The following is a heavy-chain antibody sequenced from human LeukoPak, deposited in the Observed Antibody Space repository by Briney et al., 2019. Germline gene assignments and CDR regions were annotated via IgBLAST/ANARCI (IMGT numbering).Heavy chain of an antibody. D-gene: IGHD5-12*01. CDR2: INHSGST. CDR1: GGSFSGYY. V-gene: IGHV4-34*01. J-gene: IGHJ4*02. CDR3: ARMGGYSGYATH. Sequence: IPSETLSLTCAVYGGSFSGYYWSWIRQPPGKGLEWIGEINHSGSTNYNPSLKSRVTISVDTSKNQFSLKLGSVTAADTAVYFCARMGGYSGYATHWGQGTLVTVSS.